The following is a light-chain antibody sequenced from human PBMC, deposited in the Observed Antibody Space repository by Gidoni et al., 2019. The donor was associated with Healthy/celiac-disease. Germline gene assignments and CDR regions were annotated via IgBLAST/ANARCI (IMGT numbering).Light chain of an antibody. CDR2: WAS. V-gene: IGKV4-1*01. CDR1: QRVLYSSNNKTY. CDR3: QQYYSTPPT. Sequence: DIVMTLAPDSLSVSLGERATINCKSSQRVLYSSNNKTYLAWYQQKPGQPPKLLLYWASTLESGVPDRFSGSGSGTDFTLTISILHAEDVAVYYCQQYYSTPPTFGQGTKVEI. J-gene: IGKJ1*01.